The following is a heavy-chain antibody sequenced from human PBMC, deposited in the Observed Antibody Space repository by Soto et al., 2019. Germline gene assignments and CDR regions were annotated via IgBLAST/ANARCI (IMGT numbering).Heavy chain of an antibody. D-gene: IGHD3-22*01. Sequence: ESGGGLVQPGGSLRLSCAASGFTFSSYEMNWVRQAPGKGLEWVSYISSSGSTIYYADSVKGRFTISRDNAKNSLYLQMNSLGAEDTAVYYCARVGGYPDSHFDYWGQGTLVTVSS. V-gene: IGHV3-48*03. J-gene: IGHJ4*02. CDR1: GFTFSSYE. CDR2: ISSSGSTI. CDR3: ARVGGYPDSHFDY.